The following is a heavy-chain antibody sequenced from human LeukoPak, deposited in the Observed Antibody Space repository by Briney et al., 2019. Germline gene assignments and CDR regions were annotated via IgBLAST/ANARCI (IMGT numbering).Heavy chain of an antibody. V-gene: IGHV3-23*01. J-gene: IGHJ4*02. CDR1: GFTFSSYG. D-gene: IGHD4-23*01. CDR3: ARGGTVVTHDY. Sequence: GGSLRLSCAASGFTFSSYGMHWVRQAPGKGLEWVSAIVGSDDNTYYADSVKGRFTISRDNSKNTLYLQMNSLRAEDTAVYYCARGGTVVTHDYWGQGTLVTVSS. CDR2: IVGSDDNT.